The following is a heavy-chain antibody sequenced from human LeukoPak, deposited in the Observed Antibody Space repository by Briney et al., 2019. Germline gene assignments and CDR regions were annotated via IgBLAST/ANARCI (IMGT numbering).Heavy chain of an antibody. CDR2: ISSSSDYI. CDR1: GFIFSSYS. CDR3: ARRGDYYYYYMDV. V-gene: IGHV3-21*01. Sequence: PGGSLRLSCAASGFIFSSYSMNWVRQAPGKGLEWVSSISSSSDYIFYADSVKGRFSISRDNAKNSLYLQMNSLRAEDTAMYYCARRGDYYYYYMDVWGKGTTVTVSS. J-gene: IGHJ6*03. D-gene: IGHD3-16*01.